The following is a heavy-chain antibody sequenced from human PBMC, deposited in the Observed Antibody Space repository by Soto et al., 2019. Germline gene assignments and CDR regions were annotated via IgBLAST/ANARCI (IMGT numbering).Heavy chain of an antibody. CDR1: GYSFTSYW. Sequence: PGESLKISCKGSGYSFTSYWIGWVRQMPGKGLEWMGIIYPGDSDTRYSPSFQGQVTISADKSISTAYLQWSSLKASDTAMYYCARQKRIYDYYYYGMDVWGQGTTVTVSS. V-gene: IGHV5-51*01. J-gene: IGHJ6*02. CDR3: ARQKRIYDYYYYGMDV. D-gene: IGHD2-15*01. CDR2: IYPGDSDT.